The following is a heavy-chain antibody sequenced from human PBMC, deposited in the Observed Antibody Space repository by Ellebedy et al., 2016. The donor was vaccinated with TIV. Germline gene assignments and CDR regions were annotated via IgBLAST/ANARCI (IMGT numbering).Heavy chain of an antibody. Sequence: MPSETLSLTCTVSGGSITTNSYCWTWIRQTPGKGLEWIGNIYYSGSPNYNPSLKSRLTISVDTSTSQFSLKLSSVTAADTAVYYCVRPLHRGGHDAFDIWGRGTLVTVSS. J-gene: IGHJ3*02. CDR2: IYYSGSP. CDR1: GGSITTNSYC. V-gene: IGHV4-39*01. CDR3: VRPLHRGGHDAFDI. D-gene: IGHD3-16*01.